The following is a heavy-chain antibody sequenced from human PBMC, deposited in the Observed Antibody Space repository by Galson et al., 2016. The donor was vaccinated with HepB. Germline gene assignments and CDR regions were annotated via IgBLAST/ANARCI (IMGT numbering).Heavy chain of an antibody. CDR1: GFTFSSYW. Sequence: SLRLSCAASGFTFSSYWMHWVRLAPQKGLVWVPRINGDGSDTKYADSAKGRFTISRDNAHNTLYLQMNSLRVEDMAVYYCVRAAYSLDHWGQGTLVTVSS. CDR3: VRAAYSLDH. V-gene: IGHV3-74*01. D-gene: IGHD3-16*01. J-gene: IGHJ4*02. CDR2: INGDGSDT.